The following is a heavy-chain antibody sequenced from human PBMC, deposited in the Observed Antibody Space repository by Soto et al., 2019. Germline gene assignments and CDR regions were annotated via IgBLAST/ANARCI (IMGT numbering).Heavy chain of an antibody. D-gene: IGHD3-3*01. CDR1: GFTFSSYA. J-gene: IGHJ6*02. CDR3: ARESYDFWSGYPISYGMDV. V-gene: IGHV3-74*01. Sequence: GGSLRLSCAASGFTFSSYAMSWVRQAPGKGLVWVSRINSDGSSTSYADSVKGRFTISRDNAKNTLYLQMNSLRAEDTAVYYCARESYDFWSGYPISYGMDVWGQGTTVTVSS. CDR2: INSDGSST.